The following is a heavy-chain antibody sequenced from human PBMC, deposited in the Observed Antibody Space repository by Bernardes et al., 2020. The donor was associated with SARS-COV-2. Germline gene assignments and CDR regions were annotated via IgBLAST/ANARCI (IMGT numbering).Heavy chain of an antibody. J-gene: IGHJ4*02. V-gene: IGHV3-33*07. D-gene: IGHD3-22*01. CDR1: GFTFSSYG. Sequence: VGSLSLSCEASGFTFSSYGMYWVRQAPGKGLEWLAVIWNDGSDKRHADSVKGRFTISRDNSKNTLYLQMNSLRDEDTAVYYCAREIVVVNSFFDHWGQGTLVTVSS. CDR2: IWNDGSDK. CDR3: AREIVVVNSFFDH.